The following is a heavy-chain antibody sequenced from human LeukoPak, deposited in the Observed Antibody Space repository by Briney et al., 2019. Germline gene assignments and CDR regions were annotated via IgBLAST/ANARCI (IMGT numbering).Heavy chain of an antibody. CDR3: AKDTSIGKYCTNGVCSPFDY. CDR1: GFTFSSYA. D-gene: IGHD2-8*01. CDR2: ISDSGDYT. J-gene: IGHJ4*02. Sequence: GGSLRLSCAASGFTFSSYAMSWVRQAPGQGLEWVSVISDSGDYTSYADSVRGRFTISRDDSRNTLYLQMISLRPEDTAVYYCAKDTSIGKYCTNGVCSPFDYWGQGTLVTVSS. V-gene: IGHV3-23*01.